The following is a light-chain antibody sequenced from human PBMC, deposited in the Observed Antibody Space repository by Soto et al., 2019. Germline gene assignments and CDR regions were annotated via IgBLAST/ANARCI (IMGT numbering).Light chain of an antibody. Sequence: QSVLTQPASMSGSPGQSVTISCAGTSSDIGGYNYVSWYQHHPGKAPKLIIYDVSSRPSGVSHRFSGSKSGNTASLTISGLQAEDEADYYCSSFSVGTLQVFGPGTKVTVL. CDR1: SSDIGGYNY. CDR3: SSFSVGTLQV. J-gene: IGLJ1*01. CDR2: DVS. V-gene: IGLV2-14*01.